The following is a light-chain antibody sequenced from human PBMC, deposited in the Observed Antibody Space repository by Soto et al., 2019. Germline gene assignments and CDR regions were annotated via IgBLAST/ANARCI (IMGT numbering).Light chain of an antibody. J-gene: IGKJ1*01. CDR2: DAS. V-gene: IGKV1-5*01. Sequence: DIQMTQSPSTLSASVGDRVTITCRASQSISSWLAWYQQKPGKAPKLLIYDASSLESGVPSRFSGSGSGTEFTPTISSLQPDDFATYYCQHYNSYSEAFGQGTKVDIK. CDR3: QHYNSYSEA. CDR1: QSISSW.